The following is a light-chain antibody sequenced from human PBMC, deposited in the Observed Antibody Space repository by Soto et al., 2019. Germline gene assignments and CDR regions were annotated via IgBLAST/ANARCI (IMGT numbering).Light chain of an antibody. J-gene: IGKJ2*01. CDR1: QKINRW. CDR2: DGS. CDR3: QQYNALWYT. V-gene: IGKV1-5*01. Sequence: DIQMTQSPATLSASLGDRVTITCRASQKINRWLAWYQQKPRKAPKLLIYDGSTLQSGVPSRFSGSGSGTAFTLTISSLQPDDVATYYCQQYNALWYTFGQGTKV.